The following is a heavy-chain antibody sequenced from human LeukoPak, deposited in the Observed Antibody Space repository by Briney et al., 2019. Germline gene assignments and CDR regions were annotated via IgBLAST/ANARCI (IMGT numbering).Heavy chain of an antibody. J-gene: IGHJ6*03. Sequence: GGSLRLSCAASGFTFSSYWMSWVRQAPGKGLEWVANIKQDGSEKYYVDSVKGRFTISRDNAKNSLYLQMNSLRAEDTAVYYCAREMAPPMELIFGVVYYYYYMDVWGKGTTVTVSS. CDR3: AREMAPPMELIFGVVYYYYYMDV. D-gene: IGHD3-3*01. V-gene: IGHV3-7*01. CDR2: IKQDGSEK. CDR1: GFTFSSYW.